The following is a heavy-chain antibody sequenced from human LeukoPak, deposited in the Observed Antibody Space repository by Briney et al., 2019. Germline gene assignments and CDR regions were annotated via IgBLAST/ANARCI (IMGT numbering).Heavy chain of an antibody. D-gene: IGHD6-13*01. CDR2: IKQDGSEK. Sequence: GGSLRLSFAASGFTFSSYWMSWVRQAPGKGLEWVANIKQDGSEKYYVDSVKGRFTISRDNAKNSLYLQMNSLRAEDTAVYYCARAYRGGAAGFDYWGQGTLVTVSS. CDR1: GFTFSSYW. CDR3: ARAYRGGAAGFDY. V-gene: IGHV3-7*01. J-gene: IGHJ4*02.